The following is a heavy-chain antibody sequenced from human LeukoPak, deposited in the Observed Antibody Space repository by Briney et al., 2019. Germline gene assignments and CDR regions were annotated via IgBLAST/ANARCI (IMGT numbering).Heavy chain of an antibody. CDR1: GGSISSYY. V-gene: IGHV4-59*01. D-gene: IGHD1-1*01. Sequence: SETLSLTCTVAGGSISSYYWSWIRQPPGKGLEWIGYVYYSGSTNYNPSLKSRVSISVDTSKNQFSLKLSSVTAADTAVYHCARDSRTTTAFDIWGQGTMVTVSS. CDR3: ARDSRTTTAFDI. CDR2: VYYSGST. J-gene: IGHJ3*02.